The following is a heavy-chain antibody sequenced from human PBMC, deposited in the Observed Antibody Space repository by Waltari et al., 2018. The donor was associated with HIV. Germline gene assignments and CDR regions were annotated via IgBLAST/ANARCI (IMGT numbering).Heavy chain of an antibody. J-gene: IGHJ4*02. D-gene: IGHD1-7*01. CDR2: INSDGSST. CDR1: GFTFSSYW. CDR3: ARAGRDGKLPPDY. V-gene: IGHV3-74*01. Sequence: EVQLVESGGGLVQPGGSLRPSCVASGFTFSSYWTPWARQAPGKGLVWVSRINSDGSSTSYADSVKGRFTISRDNAKNTLYLQMNSLRAEDTAVYYCARAGRDGKLPPDYWGQGTLVTVSS.